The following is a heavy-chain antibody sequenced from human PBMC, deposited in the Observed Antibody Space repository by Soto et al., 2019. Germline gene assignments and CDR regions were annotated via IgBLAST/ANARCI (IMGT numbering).Heavy chain of an antibody. Sequence: GGSLRLSCLASGFIFDDYAIHWVRQVAGKGLEWVSGIDWNRATVGYADSVKGRFTLSRDNARNSVVLQMNSLRPEDTAVYYCVKDVGSRHYDFTNFDSWGQGTLVTVSS. CDR1: GFIFDDYA. CDR2: IDWNRATV. J-gene: IGHJ4*02. CDR3: VKDVGSRHYDFTNFDS. D-gene: IGHD3-3*01. V-gene: IGHV3-9*01.